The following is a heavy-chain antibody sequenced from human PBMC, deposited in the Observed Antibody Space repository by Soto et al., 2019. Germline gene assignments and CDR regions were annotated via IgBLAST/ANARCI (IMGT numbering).Heavy chain of an antibody. D-gene: IGHD6-19*01. CDR3: AAELVAVAGLDAFDI. J-gene: IGHJ3*02. Sequence: SVQVSCKASGFTFTSSAVQWVRQARGQRLEWIGWIVVGSGNTNYAKKFQERVTITRDMTTSTAYMELSSLRSEDTAVYYCAAELVAVAGLDAFDIWGQGKMVTVSS. CDR2: IVVGSGNT. CDR1: GFTFTSSA. V-gene: IGHV1-58*01.